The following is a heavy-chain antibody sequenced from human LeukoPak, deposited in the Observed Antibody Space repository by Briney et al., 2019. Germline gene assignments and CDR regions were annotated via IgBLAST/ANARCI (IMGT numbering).Heavy chain of an antibody. CDR3: ARARYTNSWYAVDI. J-gene: IGHJ3*02. CDR2: IYHTGSN. CDR1: SGSVSGYY. D-gene: IGHD6-13*01. Sequence: SETLSLTCLVSSGSVSGYYWTWIRQPPGKGLEWIGYIYHTGSNNYSPSLKSRATMYVDTSKNQLSLKLSSVTAADTAMYYCARARYTNSWYAVDIWGQGTMVTVSS. V-gene: IGHV4-59*08.